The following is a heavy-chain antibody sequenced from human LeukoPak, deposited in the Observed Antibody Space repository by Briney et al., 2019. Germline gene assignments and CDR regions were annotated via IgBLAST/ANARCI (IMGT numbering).Heavy chain of an antibody. D-gene: IGHD6-13*01. CDR2: IKQDGSEK. CDR1: GFTFRNYW. Sequence: GGSLRLSCAASGFTFRNYWMSWIRQAPGKGLEWVANIKQDGSEKYYVDSVKGRFTISRDNAKNSLYLQMNSLRAEDSAVYYCASQGEKSSNWGSDCGGQGTLVTV. CDR3: ASQGEKSSNWGSDC. J-gene: IGHJ4*02. V-gene: IGHV3-7*01.